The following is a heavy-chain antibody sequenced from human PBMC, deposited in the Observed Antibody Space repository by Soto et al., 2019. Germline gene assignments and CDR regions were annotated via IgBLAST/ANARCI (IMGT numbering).Heavy chain of an antibody. CDR3: AREKVGTTFFDN. CDR1: GFAISRGYY. V-gene: IGHV4-38-2*02. CDR2: IYPSVSS. D-gene: IGHD1-1*01. Sequence: SETLSLTCSVSGFAISRGYYWSWVRQPPGKGLEWIGSIYPSVSSYHNPSLATRLRLSIDTSKNQFTLNLTSVTAAGTALYFCAREKVGTTFFDNWGQGIQVTVSS. J-gene: IGHJ4*02.